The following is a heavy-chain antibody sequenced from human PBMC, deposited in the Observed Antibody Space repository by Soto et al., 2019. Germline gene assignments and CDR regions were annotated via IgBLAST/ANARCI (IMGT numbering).Heavy chain of an antibody. Sequence: GGSLRLSCSASGFIFSESTIYWVRQVPGKGLEAISAVSTSGRSTYYADSVKDRFTISRDNSKNTLFLQMGSLRPEDTAIYYCVKQAHGLDGVAFDYWGQGTQVTAPQ. D-gene: IGHD2-15*01. CDR1: GFIFSEST. CDR2: VSTSGRST. J-gene: IGHJ4*02. V-gene: IGHV3-64D*06. CDR3: VKQAHGLDGVAFDY.